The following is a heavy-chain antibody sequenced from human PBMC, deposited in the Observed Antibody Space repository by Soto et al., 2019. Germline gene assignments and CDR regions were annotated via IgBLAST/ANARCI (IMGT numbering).Heavy chain of an antibody. Sequence: SVKVSCKASGGTFSSYAISWVRQAPGQGLEWMGGIIPIFGTANYAQKFQGRVTITADKSTSTAYMELSSLRSEDTVVYYCARDRATPRTRGAFDIWGQGTMVTVSS. J-gene: IGHJ3*02. CDR1: GGTFSSYA. CDR3: ARDRATPRTRGAFDI. D-gene: IGHD5-12*01. CDR2: IIPIFGTA. V-gene: IGHV1-69*06.